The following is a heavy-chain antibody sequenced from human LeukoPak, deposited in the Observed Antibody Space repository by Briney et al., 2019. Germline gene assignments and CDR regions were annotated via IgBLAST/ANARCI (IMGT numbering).Heavy chain of an antibody. J-gene: IGHJ6*03. CDR1: GGSISSGSYY. CDR3: ASLTNNVAAAGDYMDV. D-gene: IGHD6-13*01. Sequence: SETLSLTCTVSGGSISSGSYYWSWIRQPAGKGLEWIGRIYTSGSTNYNPSLKSRVTISVDTSKNQFSLKLSSVTAADTAVYYCASLTNNVAAAGDYMDVWGKGTTVTISS. V-gene: IGHV4-61*02. CDR2: IYTSGST.